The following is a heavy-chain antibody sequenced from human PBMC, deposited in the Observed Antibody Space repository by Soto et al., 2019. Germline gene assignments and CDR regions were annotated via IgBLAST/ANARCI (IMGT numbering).Heavy chain of an antibody. V-gene: IGHV3-33*01. D-gene: IGHD4-4*01. CDR3: ARGTDDSNLNWFDP. J-gene: IGHJ5*02. CDR1: GFTFSSYG. Sequence: QVQLVESGGGVVQPGRSLRLSCAASGFTFSSYGMHWVRQAPGKGLEWVAVIWYDGSNKYYADSVKGRFTISRDNSKNTLYLQMNSLRAEDTAVYYCARGTDDSNLNWFDPWGQGTLVTVSS. CDR2: IWYDGSNK.